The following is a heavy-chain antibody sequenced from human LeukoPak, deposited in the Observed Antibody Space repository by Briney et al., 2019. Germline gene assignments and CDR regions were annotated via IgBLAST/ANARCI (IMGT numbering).Heavy chain of an antibody. CDR1: GFTVSSNY. Sequence: GGSLRLSCAASGFTVSSNYMSWVRQAPGKGLEWVSVVYPGGSTYYTDSVKGRFTISRDNSKNTMSLQMNSLRGEDTAVYYCTREMGLRGWVHGFDIWGQGTVVTVSS. CDR2: VYPGGST. CDR3: TREMGLRGWVHGFDI. D-gene: IGHD6-19*01. V-gene: IGHV3-53*01. J-gene: IGHJ3*02.